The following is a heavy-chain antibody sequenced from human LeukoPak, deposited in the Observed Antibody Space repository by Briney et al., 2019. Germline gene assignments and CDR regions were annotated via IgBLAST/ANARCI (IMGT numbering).Heavy chain of an antibody. CDR3: ARDDVDYGDYPDAFDI. Sequence: ASVKVSCKASGYTFTSYGISWVRQAPGQGLEWMGWISAYNGNTNYAQKLQGRVTMTTDTSTSTAYMELRSLRSDDTAVYYRARDDVDYGDYPDAFDIWGQGTMVTVSS. CDR1: GYTFTSYG. D-gene: IGHD4-17*01. CDR2: ISAYNGNT. J-gene: IGHJ3*02. V-gene: IGHV1-18*01.